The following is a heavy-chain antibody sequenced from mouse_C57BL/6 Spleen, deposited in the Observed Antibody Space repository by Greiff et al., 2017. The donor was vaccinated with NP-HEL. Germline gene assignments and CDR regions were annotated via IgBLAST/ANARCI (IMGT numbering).Heavy chain of an antibody. D-gene: IGHD1-1*01. CDR1: GYTFTDYN. CDR3: ARSGPYGSSYFDY. V-gene: IGHV1-22*01. CDR2: INPNNGGT. Sequence: EVKLQESGPELVKPGASVKMSCKASGYTFTDYNMHWVKQSHGKSLEWIGYINPNNGGTSYNQKFKGKATLTVNKSSSTAYMELRSLTSEDSAVYYCARSGPYGSSYFDYWGQGTTLTVSS. J-gene: IGHJ2*01.